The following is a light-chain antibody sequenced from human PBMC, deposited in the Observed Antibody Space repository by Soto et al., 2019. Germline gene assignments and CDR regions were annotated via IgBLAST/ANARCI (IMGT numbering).Light chain of an antibody. Sequence: EIVFTQSPATLSLSPGERATLSCRASQSVSSYLAWYQQKPGQAPRLLIYDASNRATGIPARFSGSGSGTDFTLTISRLEPEDFEVYFCQWYGRSPRTFGQGTKVDIK. V-gene: IGKV3-20*01. CDR2: DAS. CDR3: QWYGRSPRT. J-gene: IGKJ1*01. CDR1: QSVSSY.